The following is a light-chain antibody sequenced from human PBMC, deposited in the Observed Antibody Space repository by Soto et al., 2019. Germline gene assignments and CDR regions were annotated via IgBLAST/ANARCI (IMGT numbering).Light chain of an antibody. CDR3: RQYGSSGT. Sequence: IVLTQSPATLSVSPGDRATLSCRAIQYIGSAVAWYQQKPGQAPRLLIHGASSRATGIPDRFSGSGSGTDFTLTISRLQPEDFAVYYCRQYGSSGTFGQGTKVDIK. CDR2: GAS. J-gene: IGKJ1*01. CDR1: QYIGSA. V-gene: IGKV3-20*01.